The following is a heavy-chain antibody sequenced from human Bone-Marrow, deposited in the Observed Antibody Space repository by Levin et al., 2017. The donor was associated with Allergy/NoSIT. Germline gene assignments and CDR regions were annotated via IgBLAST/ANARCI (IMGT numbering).Heavy chain of an antibody. Sequence: PSETLSLTCAVYGGSFSGYYWSWIRQPPGKGLEWIGEINHSGSTNYNPSLKSRVTISVDTSKNQFSLKLSSVTAADTAVYYCARADTAMAGDWFDPWGQGTLVTVSS. CDR2: INHSGST. D-gene: IGHD5-18*01. J-gene: IGHJ5*02. CDR3: ARADTAMAGDWFDP. CDR1: GGSFSGYY. V-gene: IGHV4-34*01.